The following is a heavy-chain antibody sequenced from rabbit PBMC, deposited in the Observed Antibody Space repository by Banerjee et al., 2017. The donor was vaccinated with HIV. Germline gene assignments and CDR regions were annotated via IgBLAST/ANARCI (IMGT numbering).Heavy chain of an antibody. V-gene: IGHV1S43*01. Sequence: QEQLVESGGGLVKPGGTLTLTCKASGIDFSTYYYMCWVRQAPGKGLELIACIYTTSDSTWYASWVNGRFTISRSPSLNTVHLKMTSLTAADTATYFCARAGYEDYGDYVGRLDLWGPGTLVTVS. D-gene: IGHD2-1*01. CDR2: IYTTSDST. CDR1: GIDFSTYYY. CDR3: ARAGYEDYGDYVGRLDL. J-gene: IGHJ3*01.